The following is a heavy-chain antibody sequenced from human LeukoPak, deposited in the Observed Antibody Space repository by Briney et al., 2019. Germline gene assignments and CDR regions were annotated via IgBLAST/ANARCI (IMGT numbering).Heavy chain of an antibody. Sequence: ASVKVSCKASGYTFTGYYMHWVRQAPGQGLEWMGWINPNSGGTNYAQKFQGRVTMTRDTSTNTAYMELWSLTSDDSALYFCARRGTGRYDWDYWGQGTQVTVSS. D-gene: IGHD6-19*01. CDR2: INPNSGGT. V-gene: IGHV1-2*02. J-gene: IGHJ4*02. CDR1: GYTFTGYY. CDR3: ARRGTGRYDWDY.